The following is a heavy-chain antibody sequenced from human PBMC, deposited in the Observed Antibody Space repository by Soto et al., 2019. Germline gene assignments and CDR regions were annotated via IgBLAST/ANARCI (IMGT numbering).Heavy chain of an antibody. Sequence: SETLSLTCTVSGGSISSGGYYWSWIRQHPGKGLEWIGYIYYSGSTYYNPSLKSRVTISVDTSKNQFSLKLSSVAAADTAVYYCARDGGNYDFWSGTHYFDYWGQGTLVTVSS. J-gene: IGHJ4*02. CDR3: ARDGGNYDFWSGTHYFDY. CDR1: GGSISSGGYY. V-gene: IGHV4-31*03. D-gene: IGHD3-3*01. CDR2: IYYSGST.